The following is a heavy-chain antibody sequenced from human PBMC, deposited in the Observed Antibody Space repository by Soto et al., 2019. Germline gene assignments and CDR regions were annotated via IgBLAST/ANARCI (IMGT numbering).Heavy chain of an antibody. CDR2: IYYSGIT. CDR3: ARNVDFWSRYYDY. J-gene: IGHJ4*02. CDR1: GGSISSGGYY. Sequence: SETLSLTCTVSGGSISSGGYYWSWIRQHPGKGLEWIGYIYYSGITYYNPSLKSRVTISVDTSKNQFSLKLSSVTAADTAVYYCARNVDFWSRYYDYWGQGTLDTVSS. V-gene: IGHV4-31*03. D-gene: IGHD3-3*01.